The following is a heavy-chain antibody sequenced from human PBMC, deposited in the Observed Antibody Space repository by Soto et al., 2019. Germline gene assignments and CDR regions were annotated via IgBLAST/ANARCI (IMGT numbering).Heavy chain of an antibody. J-gene: IGHJ4*02. CDR1: GFSLSTNEVG. D-gene: IGHD5-12*01. CDR3: IHDGKLGYTGYDRFDY. V-gene: IGHV2-5*01. Sequence: SGPKLVNPTQTLTLTCTFSGFSLSTNEVGVGWIRQPPGKALEWLALIYWNDDARYSPSLKNRLTITKDTSKNQVVLTMTNMEPVDTATYYCIHDGKLGYTGYDRFDYWGQGTLVTVSS. CDR2: IYWNDDA.